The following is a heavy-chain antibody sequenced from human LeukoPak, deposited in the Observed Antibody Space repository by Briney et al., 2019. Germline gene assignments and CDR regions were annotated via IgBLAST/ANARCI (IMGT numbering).Heavy chain of an antibody. V-gene: IGHV3-21*01. D-gene: IGHD6-19*01. J-gene: IGHJ6*02. CDR3: ARVDSSGWSYYYYYGMDV. Sequence: GGSLRLSCAASGFTFSSYSMNWVRQAPGKGLEWVSSISSSSSYIYYADSVKGRLTISRDNAKNSLYLQMNSLRAEDTAVYYCARVDSSGWSYYYYYGMDVWGQGTTVTVSS. CDR2: ISSSSSYI. CDR1: GFTFSSYS.